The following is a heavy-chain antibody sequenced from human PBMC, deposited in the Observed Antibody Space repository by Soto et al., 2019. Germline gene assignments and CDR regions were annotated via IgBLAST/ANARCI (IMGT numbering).Heavy chain of an antibody. CDR1: GFTFSSYS. CDR2: ISSSSSTI. J-gene: IGHJ4*02. V-gene: IGHV3-48*02. Sequence: XGSLRLSCAASGFTFSSYSMNWVRQAPGKGLEWVSYISSSSSTIYYADSVKGRFTISRDNAKNSLYLQMNSLRDEDTAVYYCARDSITMVRGVMIYWGQGTLVTVSS. D-gene: IGHD3-10*01. CDR3: ARDSITMVRGVMIY.